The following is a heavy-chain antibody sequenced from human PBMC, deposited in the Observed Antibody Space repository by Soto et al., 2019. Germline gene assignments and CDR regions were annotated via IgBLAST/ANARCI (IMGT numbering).Heavy chain of an antibody. CDR1: GFTFDDYA. V-gene: IGHV3-9*01. CDR3: AKDREVLSTIFGVGDAFDI. D-gene: IGHD3-3*01. CDR2: ISWNSGSI. Sequence: GGSLRLSCAASGFTFDDYAMHWVRQAPGKGLEWVSGISWNSGSIGYADSVKGRFTISRDNAKNSLYLQMNSLRAEDTALYYCAKDREVLSTIFGVGDAFDIWGQGTMVTVSS. J-gene: IGHJ3*02.